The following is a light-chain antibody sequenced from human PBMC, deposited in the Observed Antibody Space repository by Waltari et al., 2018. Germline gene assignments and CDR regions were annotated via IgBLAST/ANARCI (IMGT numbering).Light chain of an antibody. Sequence: DIQMTQSPSSLSASVGDRVTITCRASQTISTYLNWYQQRPGKAPKLLIYSASTLQSGVPSRFSGSGSGTEFTLTISSLQPEDFATYYCQQGEASPYTFGQGTKLEIK. CDR3: QQGEASPYT. V-gene: IGKV1-39*01. CDR1: QTISTY. CDR2: SAS. J-gene: IGKJ2*01.